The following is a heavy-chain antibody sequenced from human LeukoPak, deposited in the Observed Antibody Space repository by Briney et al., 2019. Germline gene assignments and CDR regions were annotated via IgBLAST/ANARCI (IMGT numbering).Heavy chain of an antibody. J-gene: IGHJ4*02. D-gene: IGHD2-15*01. CDR3: ARARGGNPLIDY. Sequence: GGSLRLSCAASGFAFSSYSMNWVRQAPGKGLEWVSSISSSSSYIYYADSVKGRFTISRDNAKNSLYLQMNSLRTEDTAVYYCARARGGNPLIDYWGQGTLVTVSS. CDR1: GFAFSSYS. CDR2: ISSSSSYI. V-gene: IGHV3-21*01.